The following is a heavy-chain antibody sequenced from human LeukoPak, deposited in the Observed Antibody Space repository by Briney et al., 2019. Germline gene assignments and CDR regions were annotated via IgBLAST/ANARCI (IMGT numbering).Heavy chain of an antibody. CDR1: GYTFTSYD. D-gene: IGHD3-10*01. V-gene: IGHV1-8*01. Sequence: ASVKVSCKAAGYTFTSYDINWVRQATGQGLEWMGWMNPNSGNTGYAQKFQGRVTMTRNTSISTAYMELSSLRSGDTAVYYCAGAPMITMVRGARRGWFDPWGQGTLVTVSS. J-gene: IGHJ5*02. CDR3: AGAPMITMVRGARRGWFDP. CDR2: MNPNSGNT.